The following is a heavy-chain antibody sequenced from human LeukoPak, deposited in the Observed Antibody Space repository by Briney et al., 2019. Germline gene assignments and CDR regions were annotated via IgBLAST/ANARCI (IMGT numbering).Heavy chain of an antibody. J-gene: IGHJ4*02. CDR3: ARGVEPLAANTLAY. V-gene: IGHV3-53*01. Sequence: GGSLRLSCAASGFTVITNDMTWVRQAPGKGLECGSVLYSDGNTKYADSVQGRFTISRDNSKNTLYLEMNSLSPDDTAVYYCARGVEPLAANTLAYWGQGTLVTVSS. CDR1: GFTVITND. D-gene: IGHD1-14*01. CDR2: LYSDGNT.